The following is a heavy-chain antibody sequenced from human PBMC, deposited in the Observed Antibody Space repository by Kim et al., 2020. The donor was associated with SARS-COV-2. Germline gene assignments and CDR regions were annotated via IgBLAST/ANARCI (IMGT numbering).Heavy chain of an antibody. CDR2: IWYDGSKK. CDR1: GFTFSHYG. CDR3: ARDLDTSGYYSFFDN. D-gene: IGHD3-22*01. Sequence: GGSLRLSCAASGFTFSHYGMHWVRQAPGKGLEWVAIIWYDGSKKYYADSVKGRFTISRDNSKNTLYLQLNSVRAEDTAVYYCARDLDTSGYYSFFDNWGQGTLVTVSS. V-gene: IGHV3-33*01. J-gene: IGHJ4*02.